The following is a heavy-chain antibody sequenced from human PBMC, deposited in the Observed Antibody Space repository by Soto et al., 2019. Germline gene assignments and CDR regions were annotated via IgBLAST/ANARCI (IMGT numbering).Heavy chain of an antibody. J-gene: IGHJ4*02. V-gene: IGHV3-23*01. D-gene: IGHD3-3*01. CDR2: ISGSGGST. CDR3: AKLRRDDFWSGPPLVFDY. CDR1: GFTFSSYS. Sequence: PGGSLRLSCAASGFTFSSYSMSWVRQAPGKGLEWVSAISGSGGSTYYADSVKGRFTISRDNSKNTLYLQMNSLRAEDTAVYYCAKLRRDDFWSGPPLVFDYWGQGTLVTVSS.